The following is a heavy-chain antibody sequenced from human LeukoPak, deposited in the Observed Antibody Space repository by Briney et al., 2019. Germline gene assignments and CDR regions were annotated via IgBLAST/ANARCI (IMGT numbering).Heavy chain of an antibody. CDR2: ISGSGGST. J-gene: IGHJ1*01. CDR1: GFTFSSYA. Sequence: GGSLRLSCAASGFTFSSYAMTWVRQAPGKGLEWVSVISGSGGSTYYADSVKGRFTISRDNSKNTLYLQMNSLRAEDTAVYYCARVRSVLAAYFQHWGQGTLVTVSS. D-gene: IGHD4/OR15-4a*01. V-gene: IGHV3-23*01. CDR3: ARVRSVLAAYFQH.